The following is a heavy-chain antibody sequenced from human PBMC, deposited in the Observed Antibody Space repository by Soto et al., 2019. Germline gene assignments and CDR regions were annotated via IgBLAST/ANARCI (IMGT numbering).Heavy chain of an antibody. V-gene: IGHV3-74*01. J-gene: IGHJ3*02. CDR2: INSDGSST. CDR3: ARDRGGDAFDI. CDR1: GFTFSSYW. Sequence: GGSLRLSCAASGFTFSSYWMHWVRQAPGKGLVWVSRINSDGSSTSYADSVKGRFTISRDNAKNTLYLQMNSLRAEDTAVYYGARDRGGDAFDIWGQGTMVTVSS.